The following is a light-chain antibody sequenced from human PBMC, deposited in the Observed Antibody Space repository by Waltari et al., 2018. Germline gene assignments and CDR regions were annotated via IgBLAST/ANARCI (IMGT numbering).Light chain of an antibody. V-gene: IGKV1-39*01. CDR3: QQGYXNPIT. CDR2: GAS. CDR1: QSLNNY. Sequence: DIQMTQSPSSLSASIGDRVIITCRASQSLNNYLNWYQLVPGKATKLLIYGASSVHSGVPSRFSGSGSGTDFTLTISGXQPEDFATYSCQQGYXNPITFGGGTRVDIK. J-gene: IGKJ4*01.